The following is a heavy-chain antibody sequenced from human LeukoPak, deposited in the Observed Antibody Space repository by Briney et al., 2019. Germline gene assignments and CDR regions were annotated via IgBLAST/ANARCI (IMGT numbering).Heavy chain of an antibody. CDR3: ARAQVVLYTDDYGDYRNYYGMDV. CDR2: IYYSGST. Sequence: SETLSLTCTVSGGSTSSYYWSWIRQPPGKGLEWIGYIYYSGSTNYNPSLKSRVTISVDTSKNQFSLKLSSVTAADTAVYYCARAQVVLYTDDYGDYRNYYGMDVWGKGTTVTVSS. CDR1: GGSTSSYY. V-gene: IGHV4-59*01. D-gene: IGHD4-17*01. J-gene: IGHJ6*04.